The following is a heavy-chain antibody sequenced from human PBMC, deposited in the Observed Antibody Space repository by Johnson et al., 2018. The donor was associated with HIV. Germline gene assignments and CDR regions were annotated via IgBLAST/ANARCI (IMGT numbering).Heavy chain of an antibody. Sequence: EVQLVESGGGLVQPGGSLRLSCAASGFTVSSNYMSWVRQAPGKGLEWVLVIYSGGSTYYVDSVKGRFTISRDNSKNTLYLQMNSLRPEDTAVYFCARGGLYIQFLAFDAFDIWGQGTMVTVSS. CDR3: ARGGLYIQFLAFDAFDI. CDR2: IYSGGST. CDR1: GFTVSSNY. V-gene: IGHV3-66*02. D-gene: IGHD4-11*01. J-gene: IGHJ3*02.